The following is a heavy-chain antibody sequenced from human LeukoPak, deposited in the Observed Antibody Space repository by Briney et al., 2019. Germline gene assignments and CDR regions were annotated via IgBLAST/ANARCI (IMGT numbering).Heavy chain of an antibody. V-gene: IGHV1-8*01. D-gene: IGHD6-6*01. J-gene: IGHJ4*02. CDR3: ARGFTLDSSSSGSDY. CDR2: MNPNSGNT. Sequence: GASVTVSCKASGSTCTSYDINWLRQATGQRLGWRGWMNPNSGNTGYAQKFQGRVTMTRNTSISTAYMELSSLRSEDTAVYYCARGFTLDSSSSGSDYWGQGTLVTVSS. CDR1: GSTCTSYD.